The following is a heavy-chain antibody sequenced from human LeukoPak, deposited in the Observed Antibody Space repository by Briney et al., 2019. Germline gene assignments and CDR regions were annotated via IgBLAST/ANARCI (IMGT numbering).Heavy chain of an antibody. CDR3: ARRAAGTSIDY. D-gene: IGHD1/OR15-1a*01. Sequence: SETLSLTCAVYGGSFSGYYWSWIRQPPGKGLEWIGEINHSGSTNYNPSLKSRVTISVGTSKNQFSLKLSSVTAADTAVYYCARRAAGTSIDYWGQGTLVTVSS. CDR2: INHSGST. CDR1: GGSFSGYY. V-gene: IGHV4-34*01. J-gene: IGHJ4*02.